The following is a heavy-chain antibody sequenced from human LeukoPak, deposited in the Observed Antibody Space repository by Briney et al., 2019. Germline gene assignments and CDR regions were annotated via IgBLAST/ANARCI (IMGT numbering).Heavy chain of an antibody. Sequence: ASVKVSCKASGYTFTSYYMHWVRQAPGQGLEWMGIINPSGGSTSYAQKFQGRVTMTRDTSTSTAYMELSSLRSEDTAVYYCARGIYCSGGSCYSLAPYGYWGQGTLVTVSS. J-gene: IGHJ4*02. CDR1: GYTFTSYY. V-gene: IGHV1-46*01. CDR2: INPSGGST. CDR3: ARGIYCSGGSCYSLAPYGY. D-gene: IGHD2-15*01.